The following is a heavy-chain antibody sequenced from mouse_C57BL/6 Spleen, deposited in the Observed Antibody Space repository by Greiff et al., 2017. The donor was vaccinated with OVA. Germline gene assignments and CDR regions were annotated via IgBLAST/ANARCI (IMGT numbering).Heavy chain of an antibody. Sequence: VQLQQSGAELVKPGASVKMSCKASGYTFPSYWITWVKQRPGQGLEWIGDIYPGSGSTNYNEKFKSKATLTVDTSSSTAYMQLSSLTSEDSAVYYCARNYGSSSYFDVWGTGTTVTVSS. CDR3: ARNYGSSSYFDV. CDR1: GYTFPSYW. CDR2: IYPGSGST. V-gene: IGHV1-55*01. D-gene: IGHD1-1*01. J-gene: IGHJ1*03.